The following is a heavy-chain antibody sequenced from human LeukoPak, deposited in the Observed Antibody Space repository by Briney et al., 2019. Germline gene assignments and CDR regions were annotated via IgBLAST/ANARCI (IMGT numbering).Heavy chain of an antibody. D-gene: IGHD4-17*01. J-gene: IGHJ4*02. CDR3: AKQYTTTVTTPHFDY. CDR1: GFTFSHYA. V-gene: IGHV3-30*18. Sequence: GGSLRLSCAASGFTFSHYAMHWVRQAPGKGLEWVAVISFDGTNKFYADSVKGRFTISRDNSKNALYLQMNSLRAEDTAIYYCAKQYTTTVTTPHFDYWGQGSLVTVSS. CDR2: ISFDGTNK.